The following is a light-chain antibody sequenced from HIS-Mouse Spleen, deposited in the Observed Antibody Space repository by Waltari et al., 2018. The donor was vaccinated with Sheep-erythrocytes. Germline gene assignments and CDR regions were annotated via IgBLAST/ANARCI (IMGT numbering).Light chain of an antibody. J-gene: IGLJ1*01. Sequence: QSALTQPRSVSGSPGQSVTIPCTGTSSDSGGYNYVSWYQQHPDKAPKLMIYDVSKRPSGVPDRFSGSKSGNTASLTISGLQAEDEADYYCCSYAGSYNHVFATGTKVTVL. V-gene: IGLV2-11*01. CDR1: SSDSGGYNY. CDR3: CSYAGSYNHV. CDR2: DVS.